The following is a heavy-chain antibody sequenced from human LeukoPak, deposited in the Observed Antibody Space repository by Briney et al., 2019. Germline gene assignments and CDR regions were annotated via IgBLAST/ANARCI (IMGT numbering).Heavy chain of an antibody. CDR1: GFTFSSYA. J-gene: IGHJ4*02. CDR3: AKDLGYCFSTSCYFDS. D-gene: IGHD2-2*03. CDR2: ISGSGGST. V-gene: IGHV3-23*01. Sequence: PGGSLRLSCAASGFTFSSYAMSWVRQAPGKGLEWVSAISGSGGSTYYADSVKGRFTTSRDNSKNTLYLQMNSLRAEDTAIYYCAKDLGYCFSTSCYFDSWGQGTLVTVSS.